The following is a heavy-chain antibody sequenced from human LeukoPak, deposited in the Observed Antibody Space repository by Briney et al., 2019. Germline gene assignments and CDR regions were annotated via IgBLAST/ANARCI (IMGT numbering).Heavy chain of an antibody. CDR1: GFTVSSNY. Sequence: QPGGSLRLSCAASGFTVSSNYMSWVRQAPGKGLEWVSVIYSGGSTYYADSVKGRFTISRDNSKNTLYLQMNSLRAEDTAVYYCARSRAGFNYYYYYMDVWGKGTTVTVSS. CDR3: ARSRAGFNYYYYYMDV. CDR2: IYSGGST. J-gene: IGHJ6*03. V-gene: IGHV3-53*01. D-gene: IGHD3-3*01.